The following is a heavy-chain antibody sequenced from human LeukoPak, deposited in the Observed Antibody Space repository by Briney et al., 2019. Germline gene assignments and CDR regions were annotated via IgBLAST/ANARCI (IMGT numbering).Heavy chain of an antibody. J-gene: IGHJ6*02. CDR1: GGSISSDY. Sequence: PSETLSLTCSVSGGSISSDYWSWIRQPPGKGLEWIGYMYYTGSTNYNPSFKSRVTISLATSKTQFSLKLSSVTPADTAVYYRARVSVVYGMDVWGQGTTVTVSS. CDR2: MYYTGST. CDR3: ARVSVVYGMDV. V-gene: IGHV4-59*01.